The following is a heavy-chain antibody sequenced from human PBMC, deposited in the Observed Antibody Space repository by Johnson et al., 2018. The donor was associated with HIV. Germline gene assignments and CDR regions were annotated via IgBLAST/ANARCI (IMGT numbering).Heavy chain of an antibody. D-gene: IGHD6-13*01. CDR2: ISYDGTDK. CDR3: AKDQWSSSCTNDAFDF. V-gene: IGHV3-30*18. CDR1: GFTFSSYD. J-gene: IGHJ3*01. Sequence: QVQLVESGGGVVQPGMSLRLSCAASGFTFSSYDMHWVRQAPGKGMDWVAFISYDGTDKYYADSVKGRFNIPRDNSKNALYLQMNSLRSEDTAVYYCAKDQWSSSCTNDAFDFWGQGTMVTVSS.